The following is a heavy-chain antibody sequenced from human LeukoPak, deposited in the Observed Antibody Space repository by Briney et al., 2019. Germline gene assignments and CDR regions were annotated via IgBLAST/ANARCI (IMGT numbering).Heavy chain of an antibody. J-gene: IGHJ3*02. Sequence: GGSLRLSCTGPGFTFGDYAMSWVRQAPGKGLEGVGFIRSKAYGGTTEYAASVKGRFTISRDDSKSIAYLQMNSLEIEDTAVYYCSRNYVSGSYAFDIWGQGTMVTVSS. CDR3: SRNYVSGSYAFDI. V-gene: IGHV3-49*04. CDR1: GFTFGDYA. D-gene: IGHD3-10*01. CDR2: IRSKAYGGTT.